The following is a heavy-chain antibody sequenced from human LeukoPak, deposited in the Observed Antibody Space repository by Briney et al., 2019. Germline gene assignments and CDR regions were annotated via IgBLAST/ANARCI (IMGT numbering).Heavy chain of an antibody. D-gene: IGHD3-10*01. CDR2: IKQDGSER. CDR3: ANYYNSGPQGDY. Sequence: PGGSLRLSCAASGFTFSSYWMSWVRQAPGKGLEWVANIKQDGSERHYVDSVKGRFTISRDNAKNSLYLQMNSLAAEDTAVYYCANYYNSGPQGDYWGQGIQVTVSS. J-gene: IGHJ4*02. CDR1: GFTFSSYW. V-gene: IGHV3-7*01.